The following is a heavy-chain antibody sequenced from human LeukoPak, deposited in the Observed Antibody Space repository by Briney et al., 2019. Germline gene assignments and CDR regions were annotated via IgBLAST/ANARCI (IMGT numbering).Heavy chain of an antibody. CDR2: ISGSGGST. J-gene: IGHJ4*02. CDR3: AKDLSVWRQWPSRSFDY. CDR1: GFTFSSYE. Sequence: GGSLRLSCAASGFTFSSYEMSWVRQAPGKGLEWVSAISGSGGSTYYADSVKGRFTISRDNSKNTLYLQMNSLRAEDTAVYYCAKDLSVWRQWPSRSFDYWGQGTLVTVSS. D-gene: IGHD6-19*01. V-gene: IGHV3-23*01.